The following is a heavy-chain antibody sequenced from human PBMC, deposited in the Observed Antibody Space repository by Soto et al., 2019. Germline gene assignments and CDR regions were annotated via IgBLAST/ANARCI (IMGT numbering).Heavy chain of an antibody. CDR3: ARGGLQLERPPMQINYYYYYGMDV. CDR2: XXXXXXNT. D-gene: IGHD1-1*01. J-gene: IGHJ6*02. V-gene: IGHV1-18*01. CDR1: GYTFTSYG. Sequence: QVQLVQSGAEVKKPGASVKVSCKASGYTFTSYGISWVRQAPGQGLXGXXXXXXXXXNTNYAQKLQGRVTMTTDTSTSTAYMELRSLRSDDTAVYYCARGGLQLERPPMQINYYYYYGMDVWGQGTTVTVSS.